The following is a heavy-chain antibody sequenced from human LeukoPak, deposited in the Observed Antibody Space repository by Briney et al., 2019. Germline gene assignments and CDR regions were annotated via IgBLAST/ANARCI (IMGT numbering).Heavy chain of an antibody. D-gene: IGHD3-10*01. CDR1: GGSFSDFY. V-gene: IGHV4-34*01. CDR3: ARANMIRGVIITTIKYFYYGMDV. CDR2: INHSGST. Sequence: SETLSPTCAVYGGSFSDFYWSWVRQPPGKGLEWIGEINHSGSTNYNPSLKSRVTISVATSKNQFSLKLSSVTAADTAVYYCARANMIRGVIITTIKYFYYGMDVWGQGTTVTVSS. J-gene: IGHJ6*02.